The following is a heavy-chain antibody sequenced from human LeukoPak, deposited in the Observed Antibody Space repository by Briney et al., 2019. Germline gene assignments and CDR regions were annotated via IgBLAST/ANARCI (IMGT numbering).Heavy chain of an antibody. CDR1: GFTFSSYG. CDR2: IRYDGSNK. D-gene: IGHD6-19*01. J-gene: IGHJ6*03. V-gene: IGHV3-30*02. Sequence: GGSLRLSYAASGFTFSSYGMHWVRQAPGKGLEWVAFIRYDGSNKYYADSVKGRFTISRDNSKNTLYLQMNSLRAEDTAVYYCAKDYGSIETSSGWSITYYYYYYYMDVWGKGTTVTVSS. CDR3: AKDYGSIETSSGWSITYYYYYYYMDV.